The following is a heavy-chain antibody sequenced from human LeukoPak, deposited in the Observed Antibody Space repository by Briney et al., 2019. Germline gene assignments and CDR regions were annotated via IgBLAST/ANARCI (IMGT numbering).Heavy chain of an antibody. J-gene: IGHJ2*01. V-gene: IGHV3-21*01. CDR2: SSSSSSYI. CDR3: ARGSGSSITMVRGVPSQWYFDL. D-gene: IGHD3-10*01. Sequence: GGSLRLSCAASGFTFSSYSMNWVRQAPGKGLEWVSSSSSSSSYIYYADSVKGRFTISRDNAKNSLYLQMNSLRAEDTAVYYCARGSGSSITMVRGVPSQWYFDLWGRGTLVTVSS. CDR1: GFTFSSYS.